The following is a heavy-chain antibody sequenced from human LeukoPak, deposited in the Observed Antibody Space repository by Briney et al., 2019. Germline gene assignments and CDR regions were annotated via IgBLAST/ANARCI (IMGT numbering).Heavy chain of an antibody. D-gene: IGHD3-10*01. CDR2: INPNSGGT. CDR1: GSTFSGYY. Sequence: ASVKVSCKASGSTFSGYYMHWVRQAPGQGLEWMGWINPNSGGTSYAQKFQGRVTMTRDTSFSTAYMELSRLRSDDSAVYYCATSGMVRGMDVWGQGTTVTVSS. J-gene: IGHJ6*02. V-gene: IGHV1-2*02. CDR3: ATSGMVRGMDV.